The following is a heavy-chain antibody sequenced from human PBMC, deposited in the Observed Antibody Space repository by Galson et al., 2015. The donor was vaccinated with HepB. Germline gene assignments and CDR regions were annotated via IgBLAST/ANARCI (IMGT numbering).Heavy chain of an antibody. CDR3: ARRGSGYDFDWYFDL. CDR2: IYPGDSDT. D-gene: IGHD5-12*01. Sequence: QSGAEVKKPGESLKISCKGSGYSFTSYWIGWVRQMPGKGLEWMGIIYPGDSDTRYSPSFQGQVTISADKSISTAYLQWSGLKASDTAMYYCARRGSGYDFDWYFDLWGRGTLVTVSS. J-gene: IGHJ2*01. CDR1: GYSFTSYW. V-gene: IGHV5-51*01.